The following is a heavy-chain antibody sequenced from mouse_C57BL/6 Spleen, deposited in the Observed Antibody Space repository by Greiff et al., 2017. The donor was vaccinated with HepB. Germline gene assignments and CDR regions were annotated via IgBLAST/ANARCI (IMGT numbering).Heavy chain of an antibody. Sequence: VQLVESGAELVKPGASVKLSCKASGYTFTEYTIHWVKQRSGQGLEWIGWFYPGSGSIKYNEKFKDKATLTADKSSSTVYMELSRLTSEDSAVYFCARHEDVAYYSNYGVFAWFAYWGQGTLVTVSA. J-gene: IGHJ3*01. CDR2: FYPGSGSI. CDR1: GYTFTEYT. D-gene: IGHD2-5*01. V-gene: IGHV1-62-2*01. CDR3: ARHEDVAYYSNYGVFAWFAY.